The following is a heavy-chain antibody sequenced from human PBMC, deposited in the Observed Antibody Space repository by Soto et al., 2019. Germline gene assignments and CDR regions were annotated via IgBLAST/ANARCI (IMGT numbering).Heavy chain of an antibody. D-gene: IGHD3-10*01. V-gene: IGHV4-4*02. CDR3: ARAHPYYYGSGSYSGMDV. CDR2: IYHSGST. CDR1: GGSISSSNW. J-gene: IGHJ6*02. Sequence: QVQLQESGPGLVKPSGTLSLTCAVSGGSISSSNWWSWVRQPPGKELEWIGEIYHSGSTNYNPSLKSRVTISVDKAKNQFSLKLSSVTAADTAVYYCARAHPYYYGSGSYSGMDVWGQGTTVTVSS.